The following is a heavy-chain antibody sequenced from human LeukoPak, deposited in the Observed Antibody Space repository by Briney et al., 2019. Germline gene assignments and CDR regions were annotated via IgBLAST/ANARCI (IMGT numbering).Heavy chain of an antibody. V-gene: IGHV3-74*01. D-gene: IGHD1-1*01. J-gene: IGHJ5*02. CDR1: GFIFSSDW. Sequence: PGGSLRLSCAASGFIFSSDWMYWVRQAPGRGPVWVSGIKPDGTYTHYADSVKGRFTISRDDAKNTLYLQMNSLMVEDTAVYYCVNYWNPWGPGTLVTVSS. CDR2: IKPDGTYT. CDR3: VNYWNP.